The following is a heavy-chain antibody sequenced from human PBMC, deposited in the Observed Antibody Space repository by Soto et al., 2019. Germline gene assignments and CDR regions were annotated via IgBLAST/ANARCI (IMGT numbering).Heavy chain of an antibody. CDR3: AKDGGYSYGLASGY. J-gene: IGHJ4*02. CDR1: GFTVSSYA. D-gene: IGHD5-18*01. V-gene: IGHV3-23*01. CDR2: ISGSGGST. Sequence: GGSLRLSCAASGFTVSSYAMSWVRQAPGKGLEWVSAISGSGGSTYYADSVKGRFTISRDNSKNTLYLQMNSLRAEDTAVYYCAKDGGYSYGLASGYWGQGTLVTVSS.